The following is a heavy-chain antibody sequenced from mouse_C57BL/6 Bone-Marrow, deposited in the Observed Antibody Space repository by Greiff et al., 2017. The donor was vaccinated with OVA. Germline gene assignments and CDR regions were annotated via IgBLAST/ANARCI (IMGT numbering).Heavy chain of an antibody. CDR2: IDPNSGGT. Sequence: VQLKQPGAELVKPGASVKLSCKASGYTFTSYWMHWVKQRPGRGLEWIGRIDPNSGGTKYNEKFKSKATLTVDKPSSTAYMQLSSLTSEDSAVYYCARDYGSSLNRAMDYWGQGTSVTVSS. D-gene: IGHD1-1*01. CDR1: GYTFTSYW. J-gene: IGHJ4*01. V-gene: IGHV1-72*01. CDR3: ARDYGSSLNRAMDY.